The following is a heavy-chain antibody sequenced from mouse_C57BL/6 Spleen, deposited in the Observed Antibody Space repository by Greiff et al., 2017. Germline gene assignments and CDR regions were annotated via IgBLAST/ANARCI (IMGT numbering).Heavy chain of an antibody. D-gene: IGHD2-4*01. J-gene: IGHJ3*01. Sequence: QVQLQQSGAELVKPGASVKLSCKASGYTFTSYWMQWVKQRPGQGLEWIGEIDPTDIYTNDNQKFKGKATMTVDTSSSTAYMQLSSLTSEDSAVYYCTRIYDYYYWGQGTLVTVSA. CDR2: IDPTDIYT. V-gene: IGHV1-50*01. CDR3: TRIYDYYY. CDR1: GYTFTSYW.